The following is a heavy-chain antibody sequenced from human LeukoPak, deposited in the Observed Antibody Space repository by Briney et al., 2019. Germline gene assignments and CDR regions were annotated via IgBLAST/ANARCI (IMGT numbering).Heavy chain of an antibody. CDR2: IIPIFGTA. CDR1: GGTFSSYA. V-gene: IGHV1-69*13. CDR3: AKDLYLRDFWSGYFDY. D-gene: IGHD3-3*01. J-gene: IGHJ4*02. Sequence: GASVKVSCKASGGTFSSYAISWVRQAPGQGLEWMGGIIPIFGTANYAQKFQGRVTITADESTSTAYMELSSLRSEDTAVYYCAKDLYLRDFWSGYFDYWGQGIPVTVSS.